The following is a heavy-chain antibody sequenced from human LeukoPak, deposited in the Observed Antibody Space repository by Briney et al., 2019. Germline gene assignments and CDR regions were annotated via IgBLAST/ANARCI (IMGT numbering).Heavy chain of an antibody. J-gene: IGHJ5*02. D-gene: IGHD2-15*01. CDR1: GYTFTSYG. V-gene: IGHV1-18*04. Sequence: AAVKVSCQASGYTFTSYGISWLGQAPGQGLAWMGWISAYNGNTNYAQNLQGRVTMTTDTSTSTAYMELRSLRSDDTAVYSCARAESPRGIVVVAAAHWFDPWGQGTLVTVS. CDR2: ISAYNGNT. CDR3: ARAESPRGIVVVAAAHWFDP.